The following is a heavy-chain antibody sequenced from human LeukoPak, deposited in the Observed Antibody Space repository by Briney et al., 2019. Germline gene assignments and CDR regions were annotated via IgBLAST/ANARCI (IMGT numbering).Heavy chain of an antibody. V-gene: IGHV4-38-2*02. Sequence: SETLSLTCTVSGYSISSGYYWGWIRQPPGKGLEWIGSVYYKGTTQYNPSLKSRATMSVDTSNNRFSLSLTSATAADTGMYYCARTPITMIVVADDYWGQGTLVTVSS. CDR1: GYSISSGYY. D-gene: IGHD3-22*01. CDR3: ARTPITMIVVADDY. CDR2: VYYKGTT. J-gene: IGHJ4*02.